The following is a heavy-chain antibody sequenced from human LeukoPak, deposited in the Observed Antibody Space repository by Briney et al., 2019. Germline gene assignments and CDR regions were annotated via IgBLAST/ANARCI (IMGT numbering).Heavy chain of an antibody. CDR3: ARDGPYDSSGYHYESSFDI. J-gene: IGHJ3*02. V-gene: IGHV4-30-4*01. D-gene: IGHD3-22*01. Sequence: PSETLSLTCTVSGGSISSGDYYWSWIRQPPGKGLEWIGYIYYSGSTYYNPSLKSRVTISVDTSKNQFSLKLSSVTAADTAVYYCARDGPYDSSGYHYESSFDIWGQGTMVTVSS. CDR2: IYYSGST. CDR1: GGSISSGDYY.